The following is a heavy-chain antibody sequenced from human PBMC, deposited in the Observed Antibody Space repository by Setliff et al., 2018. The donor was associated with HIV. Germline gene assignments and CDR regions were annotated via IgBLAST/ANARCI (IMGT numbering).Heavy chain of an antibody. Sequence: SETLSLTCAVYGQSISGYYWSWIRQPPGKGLEWIGYIYYSGSTNYNPSLKSRVTISVDTSKNQFSLKLSSVTAADAAVYYCARDLRITLFGGDVYYYYGMDVWGQGTTVTVSS. J-gene: IGHJ6*02. CDR1: GQSISGYY. CDR3: ARDLRITLFGGDVYYYYGMDV. CDR2: IYYSGST. V-gene: IGHV4-59*12. D-gene: IGHD3-3*01.